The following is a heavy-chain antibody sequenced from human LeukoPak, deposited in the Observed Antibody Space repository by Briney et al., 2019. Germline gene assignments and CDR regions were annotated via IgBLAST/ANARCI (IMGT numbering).Heavy chain of an antibody. CDR3: ARGVLSPLRGPVDY. CDR2: IKQDGSEK. Sequence: GGSLRLSCAASGFTFSSYWMSWVRQAPGKGLEWVANIKQDGSEKYYVDSVKGRFTISRDNAKNSLYLQMNSLRAEDTAVYYCARGVLSPLRGPVDYWGQGTLVTVSS. D-gene: IGHD3-10*01. J-gene: IGHJ4*02. V-gene: IGHV3-7*01. CDR1: GFTFSSYW.